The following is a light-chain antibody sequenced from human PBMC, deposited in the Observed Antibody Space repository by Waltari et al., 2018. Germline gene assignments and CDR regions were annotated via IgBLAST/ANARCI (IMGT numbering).Light chain of an antibody. V-gene: IGLV1-44*01. CDR1: SSNIGRNT. Sequence: QSVLTQPPSASGTPGQRATIPCSGSSSNIGRNTVNWYQQPPGTAPKLLIYSNNQRPSGVPDRFSGSKSGTSASLAISGLQSEDEADYYCAAWDDSLNGPVFGGGTKLTVL. CDR3: AAWDDSLNGPV. CDR2: SNN. J-gene: IGLJ3*02.